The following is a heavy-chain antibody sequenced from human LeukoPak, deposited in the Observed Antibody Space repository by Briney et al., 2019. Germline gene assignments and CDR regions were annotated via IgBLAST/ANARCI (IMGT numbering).Heavy chain of an antibody. CDR1: GFTFSSYE. D-gene: IGHD3-3*01. CDR3: ASLTITIFGVAPRDWFDP. J-gene: IGHJ5*02. V-gene: IGHV3-48*03. CDR2: ISSSGSTI. Sequence: PGGSLRLSCAASGFTFSSYEMSWVRQAPGKGLEWVSYISSSGSTIYYADSVKGRFTISRDNAKNSLYLQMNNLRAADTAVYYCASLTITIFGVAPRDWFDPWGQGTLVTVSS.